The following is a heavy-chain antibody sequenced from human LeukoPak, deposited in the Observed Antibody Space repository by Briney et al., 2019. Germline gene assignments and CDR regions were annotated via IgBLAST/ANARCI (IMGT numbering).Heavy chain of an antibody. Sequence: SVKVSCKASGGTFSSYAISWVRQAPGQGLEWMGRIIPIFGTANYAQKFQGRVTITADESTSTAYMELSSLRSEDTAVYYCARDQASSGWSSPFDYWGQGTLVTVSS. D-gene: IGHD6-19*01. CDR1: GGTFSSYA. J-gene: IGHJ4*02. CDR3: ARDQASSGWSSPFDY. CDR2: IIPIFGTA. V-gene: IGHV1-69*13.